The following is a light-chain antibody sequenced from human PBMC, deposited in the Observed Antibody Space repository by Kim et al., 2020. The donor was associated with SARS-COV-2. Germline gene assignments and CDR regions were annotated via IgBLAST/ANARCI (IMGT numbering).Light chain of an antibody. Sequence: SWSPGQTASITCSGDRLGNKYVCWYQKKPGPSPVVVMYQDERRPSGIPERFSGSNSGNTATLTISGTQAMDEADYYCQVWESTTTVFGGGTQLTVL. J-gene: IGLJ2*01. CDR2: QDE. V-gene: IGLV3-1*01. CDR1: RLGNKY. CDR3: QVWESTTTV.